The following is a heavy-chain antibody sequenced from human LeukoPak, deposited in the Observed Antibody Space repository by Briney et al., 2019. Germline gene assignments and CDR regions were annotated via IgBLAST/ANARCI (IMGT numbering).Heavy chain of an antibody. D-gene: IGHD3-22*01. CDR3: ARDQSYYDSSGYYYHDAFDI. CDR2: ISSSSYI. CDR1: GFTFSSSA. J-gene: IGHJ3*02. V-gene: IGHV3-21*01. Sequence: GGSLRLSCAASGFTFSSSAMSWVRQAPGKGLEWVSSISSSSYIYYADSVKGRFTISRDNAKNSLYLQMNSLRAEDTAVYYCARDQSYYDSSGYYYHDAFDIWGQGTMVTVSS.